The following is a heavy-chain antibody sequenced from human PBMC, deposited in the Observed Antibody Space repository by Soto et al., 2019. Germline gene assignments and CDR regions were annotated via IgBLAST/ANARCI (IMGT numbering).Heavy chain of an antibody. CDR2: ISYDGSNK. J-gene: IGHJ4*02. CDR1: GFTFSSYG. D-gene: IGHD3-22*01. V-gene: IGHV3-30*18. Sequence: PGGSLRLSCAASGFTFSSYGMHWVRQAPGKGLEWVAVISYDGSNKYYADSVKGRFTISRDNSKNTLYLQMNSLRAEDTAVYYCAKRYDSSGYYPVDYWGQGTLVTVS. CDR3: AKRYDSSGYYPVDY.